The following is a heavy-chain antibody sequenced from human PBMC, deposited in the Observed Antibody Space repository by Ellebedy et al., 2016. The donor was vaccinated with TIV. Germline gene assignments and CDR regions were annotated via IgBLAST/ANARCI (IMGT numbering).Heavy chain of an antibody. Sequence: AASVKVSCKTSGYSFTHYNIHWVRQAPGQGLEWMGIINPRSGSTTYAQKFQNRLTVTRDTSTTAVYMALTSLTSEDTATYFCASPGGFHDYWGQGTLVTVSS. CDR1: GYSFTHYN. J-gene: IGHJ4*02. D-gene: IGHD4-23*01. CDR2: INPRSGST. V-gene: IGHV1-46*01. CDR3: ASPGGFHDY.